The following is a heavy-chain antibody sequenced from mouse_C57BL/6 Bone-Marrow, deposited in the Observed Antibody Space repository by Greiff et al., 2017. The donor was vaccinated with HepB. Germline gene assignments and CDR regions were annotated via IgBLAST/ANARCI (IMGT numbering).Heavy chain of an antibody. Sequence: VQGVESGAELARPGASVKMSCKASGYTFTSYTMHWVKQRPGQGLEWIGYINPSSGYTKYNQKFKDKATLTADKSSSTAYMQLSSLTSEDSAVYYCASPGPHYYGSSYWYFDVWGTGTTVTVSS. V-gene: IGHV1-4*01. CDR3: ASPGPHYYGSSYWYFDV. CDR2: INPSSGYT. D-gene: IGHD1-1*01. J-gene: IGHJ1*03. CDR1: GYTFTSYT.